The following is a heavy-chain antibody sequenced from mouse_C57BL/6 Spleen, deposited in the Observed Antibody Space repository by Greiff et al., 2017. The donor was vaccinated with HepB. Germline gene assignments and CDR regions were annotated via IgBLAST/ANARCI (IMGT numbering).Heavy chain of an antibody. CDR2: INPNNGGT. V-gene: IGHV1-22*01. Sequence: EVQLQQSGPELVKPGASVKMSCKASGYTFTDYNMHWVKQSHGKSLEWIGYINPNNGGTSYNQKFKGKATLTVNKSSSTAYMQLRSLTSEDSAVYYCSRSDSDYGYFDVWGTGTTVTVSS. D-gene: IGHD2-12*01. CDR3: SRSDSDYGYFDV. CDR1: GYTFTDYN. J-gene: IGHJ1*03.